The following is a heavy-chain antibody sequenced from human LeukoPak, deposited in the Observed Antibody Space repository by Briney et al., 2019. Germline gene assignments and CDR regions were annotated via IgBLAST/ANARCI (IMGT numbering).Heavy chain of an antibody. CDR1: GGSISSYY. V-gene: IGHV4-59*01. CDR3: ARASSSGWYRRFDY. CDR2: IYYSGST. Sequence: PSETLSLTCTVSGGSISSYYWSRIRQPPGKGLEWIGYIYYSGSTNYNPSLKSRVTISVDTSKNQFSLKLSSVTAADTAVYYCARASSSGWYRRFDYWGQGTLVTVSS. J-gene: IGHJ4*02. D-gene: IGHD6-19*01.